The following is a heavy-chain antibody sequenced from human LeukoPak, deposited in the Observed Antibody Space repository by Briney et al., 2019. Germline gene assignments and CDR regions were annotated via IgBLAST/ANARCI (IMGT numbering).Heavy chain of an antibody. J-gene: IGHJ4*02. D-gene: IGHD6-13*01. CDR1: GFTFSSYE. Sequence: PGGSLRLSCAASGFTFSSYEMNWVRQAPGKGLEWVSYISSSGSTIYYADSVKGRFTISRDNAKNSLYLQMNSLRAGDTAVYYCARDLEASHPSSWYGDYWGQGTLVTVSS. V-gene: IGHV3-48*03. CDR2: ISSSGSTI. CDR3: ARDLEASHPSSWYGDY.